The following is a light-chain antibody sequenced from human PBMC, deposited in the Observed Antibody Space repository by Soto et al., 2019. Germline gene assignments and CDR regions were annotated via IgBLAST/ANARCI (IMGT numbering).Light chain of an antibody. J-gene: IGLJ1*01. CDR1: SSDVGTYNR. Sequence: QSALTQPPSVSGSPGQSVAISCTGTSSDVGTYNRVSWYQQPPGTAPKLMIYEVSNRPSGVPDRFSGSKSGATASLTISGLQAEDEADYYCNSYTSSSTYVFGTGTKVTV. CDR2: EVS. CDR3: NSYTSSSTYV. V-gene: IGLV2-18*02.